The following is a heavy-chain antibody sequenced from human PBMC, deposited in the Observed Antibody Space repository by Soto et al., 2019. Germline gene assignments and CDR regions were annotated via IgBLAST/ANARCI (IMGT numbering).Heavy chain of an antibody. CDR1: GGTISSYA. V-gene: IGHV1-69*12. Sequence: QVQLVQSGAEVKKPGSSVKVSCKASGGTISSYAISWVPQAPGQGLEWMGGIIPIFGTANYPQKFQGRVTITADASTSPAYMELSSLRSEGMAVYYCARGTTTIFGVVGMDVWGQGTTVTVSS. D-gene: IGHD3-3*01. J-gene: IGHJ6*02. CDR2: IIPIFGTA. CDR3: ARGTTTIFGVVGMDV.